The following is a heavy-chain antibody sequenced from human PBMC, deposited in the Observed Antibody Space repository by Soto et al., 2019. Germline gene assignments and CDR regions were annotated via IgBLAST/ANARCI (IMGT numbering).Heavy chain of an antibody. Sequence: ASVPVSRPAFGCTFLGHYMHVVRQVSGEGREYLGWLKSENGGAYSAPKFQGRVTFTRDTSTNKAYMELSGLRSDDTAVYFCARVRWHLGSGSACPYFGLDYWGQGTTVTVSS. J-gene: IGHJ4*02. CDR3: ARVRWHLGSGSACPYFGLDY. V-gene: IGHV1-2*02. CDR2: LKSENGGA. D-gene: IGHD3-10*01. CDR1: GCTFLGHY.